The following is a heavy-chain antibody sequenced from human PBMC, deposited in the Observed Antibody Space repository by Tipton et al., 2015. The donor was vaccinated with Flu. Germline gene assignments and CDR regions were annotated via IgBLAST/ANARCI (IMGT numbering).Heavy chain of an antibody. CDR1: GDSISTGSLY. CDR3: ASRGAAAAPGWYFDL. CDR2: IYTTGST. J-gene: IGHJ2*01. Sequence: TLSLTCNVSGDSISTGSLYWNWIRQPAGKALEWIGRIYTTGSTTYNPSLKSRVTISVDTSKNQFSLKLSSVTAADTAVYYCASRGAAAAPGWYFDLWGRGTLVTVSS. V-gene: IGHV4-61*02. D-gene: IGHD6-13*01.